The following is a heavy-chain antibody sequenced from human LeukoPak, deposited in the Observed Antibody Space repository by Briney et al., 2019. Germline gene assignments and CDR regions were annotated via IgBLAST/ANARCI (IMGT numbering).Heavy chain of an antibody. CDR3: ARGTYYYDSSGYYSDDAFDI. CDR2: IIPIFGTA. D-gene: IGHD3-22*01. J-gene: IGHJ3*02. Sequence: SVKVSSKASGGTFSSYAISWVRQAPGQGLEWMGGIIPIFGTANYAQKFQGRVTITADKSTSTAYMELSSLRSEDTAVYYCARGTYYYDSSGYYSDDAFDIWGQGTMVTVSS. V-gene: IGHV1-69*06. CDR1: GGTFSSYA.